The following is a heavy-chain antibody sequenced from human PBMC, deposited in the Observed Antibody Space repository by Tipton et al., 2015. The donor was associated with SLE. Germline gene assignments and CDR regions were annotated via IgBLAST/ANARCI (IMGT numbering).Heavy chain of an antibody. CDR3: ARHYYYYYMDV. V-gene: IGHV4-34*01. Sequence: TLSLTCAVYGGSLSGYYWSWIRQPPGKGLEWIGKINHSGVTNYNPSLKSRVTISVDTSKNQFSLKLSSVTAADTAVYYCARHYYYYYMDVWGTGTTVTVSS. CDR1: GGSLSGYY. CDR2: INHSGVT. J-gene: IGHJ6*03.